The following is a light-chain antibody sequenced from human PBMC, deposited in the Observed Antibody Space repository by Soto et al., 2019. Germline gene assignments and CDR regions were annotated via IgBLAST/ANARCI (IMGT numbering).Light chain of an antibody. J-gene: IGKJ5*01. CDR1: HSVGST. Sequence: EIVLTQSPGTLSLSPGERATLSCRASHSVGSTLAWYQQKPGQAPRLLIYGASSRATGIPDRFSGGGSGTDFSLTISRLDPEDFAVYYCQQYSSSPITFGQGTRLEIK. CDR3: QQYSSSPIT. V-gene: IGKV3-20*01. CDR2: GAS.